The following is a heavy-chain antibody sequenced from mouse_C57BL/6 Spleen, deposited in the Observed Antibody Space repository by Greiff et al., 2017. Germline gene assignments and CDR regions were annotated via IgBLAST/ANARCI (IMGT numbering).Heavy chain of an antibody. D-gene: IGHD2-4*01. J-gene: IGHJ3*01. CDR3: ARMGYDYAFAY. CDR2: IDPEDGET. V-gene: IGHV14-2*01. Sequence: VQLQQSGAELVKPGASVKLSCTASGFNIKDYYMHWVKQRTEQGLEWIGRIDPEDGETKYAPKFPGKATITADTSSNTAYLQLSSLTSEDTAVYYCARMGYDYAFAYWGQGTLVTVSA. CDR1: GFNIKDYY.